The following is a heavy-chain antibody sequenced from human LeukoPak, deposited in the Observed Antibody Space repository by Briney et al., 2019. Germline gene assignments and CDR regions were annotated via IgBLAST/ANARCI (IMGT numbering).Heavy chain of an antibody. J-gene: IGHJ3*02. CDR1: GGSMSSYY. CDR2: IYYTGST. CDR3: ARDYTMTHAFDI. D-gene: IGHD3-22*01. V-gene: IGHV4-59*01. Sequence: SETLSLTCTVSGGSMSSYYWSWIRQPPGKGLEWIGYIYYTGSTNYNPSLKSRVTISVDTSKNQFSLKLSSVTAADTGVYYCARDYTMTHAFDIWGQGTLVTASS.